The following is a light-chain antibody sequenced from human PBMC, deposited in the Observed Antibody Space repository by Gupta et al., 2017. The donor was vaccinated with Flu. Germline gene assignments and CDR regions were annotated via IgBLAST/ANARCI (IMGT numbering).Light chain of an antibody. J-gene: IGKJ1*01. CDR1: QTISRW. CDR2: DVA. CDR3: QQRNDWSWT. Sequence: PATLSLSPGERATLSCRASQTISRWLAWYQQKPGQAPRLLIYDVATRATGIPARFSGSGSGTDFTLTISSLEPEDFAIYYCQQRNDWSWTFGQGTKVEIK. V-gene: IGKV3-11*01.